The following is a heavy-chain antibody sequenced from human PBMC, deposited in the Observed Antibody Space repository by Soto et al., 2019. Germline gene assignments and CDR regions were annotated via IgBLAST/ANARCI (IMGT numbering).Heavy chain of an antibody. Sequence: PGGSLRLSCAASGFTFSSYWMHWVRQAPGRGLQWVSRINSDGSDLNYADSVEGRFTISRDNAKNTLYLQMNSLGDEDTAVYYCVRGEGNSYYAYHFDTWGQGALVTVSS. D-gene: IGHD2-21*01. CDR3: VRGEGNSYYAYHFDT. CDR2: INSDGSDL. V-gene: IGHV3-74*01. CDR1: GFTFSSYW. J-gene: IGHJ4*02.